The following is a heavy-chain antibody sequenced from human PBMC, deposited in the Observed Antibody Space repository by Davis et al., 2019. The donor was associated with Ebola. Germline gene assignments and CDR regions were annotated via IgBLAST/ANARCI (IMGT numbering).Heavy chain of an antibody. CDR1: GFTFDDHG. CDR2: INWSGNTT. D-gene: IGHD3-10*01. J-gene: IGHJ4*02. CDR3: ASGLGLGVQLYGEMGY. V-gene: IGHV3-20*04. Sequence: GESLKISCAASGFTFDDHGMSWVRQAPGKGLEWVAGINWSGNTTNYVDSVKGRFTISRDTSTNTLFLQMNSLRVEDTAVYYCASGLGLGVQLYGEMGYWGQGSLVTVSS.